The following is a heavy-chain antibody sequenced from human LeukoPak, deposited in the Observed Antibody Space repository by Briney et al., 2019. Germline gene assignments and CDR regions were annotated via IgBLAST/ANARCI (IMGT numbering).Heavy chain of an antibody. D-gene: IGHD2-2*02. V-gene: IGHV1-18*01. Sequence: ASVKVSYKPSVYTFTKYGIIWVRQAPGQGLEWMGWISAYSGNTNYAQKFQGRVTMPTDTSTTTAFMELRSLRFDDTAVYYCARDLPYTGASHGYFRYWGQGTLVIVSS. J-gene: IGHJ1*01. CDR3: ARDLPYTGASHGYFRY. CDR2: ISAYSGNT. CDR1: VYTFTKYG.